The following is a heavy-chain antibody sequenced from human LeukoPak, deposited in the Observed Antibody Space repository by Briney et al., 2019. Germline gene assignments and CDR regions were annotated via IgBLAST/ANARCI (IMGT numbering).Heavy chain of an antibody. CDR3: ARASAALFGY. CDR1: GGSFSGYY. J-gene: IGHJ4*02. Sequence: SETLSLTCAVYGGSFSGYYWSWIRQPPGKGLEWIGEINHSGSTNYNPSLKSRVTISVDTSKNQFCLKLSSVTAADTAVYYCARASAALFGYWGQGTLVTVSS. V-gene: IGHV4-34*01. CDR2: INHSGST.